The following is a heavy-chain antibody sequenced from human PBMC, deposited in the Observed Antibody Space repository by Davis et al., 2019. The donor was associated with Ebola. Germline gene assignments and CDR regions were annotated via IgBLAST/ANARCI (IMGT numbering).Heavy chain of an antibody. CDR3: ARQPRSTRSPEYYHGLDV. D-gene: IGHD3-16*01. J-gene: IGHJ6*02. CDR1: RGSISSHF. V-gene: IGHV4-59*11. Sequence: PSETLSPTCAVSRGSISSHFWSWIRQSPGQGLEWIGSIFYTGSTNLNPSLRSRVTLSVDRPTNQFSLNLTSVTAADTAVYFCARQPRSTRSPEYYHGLDVWGQGTTVVVSS. CDR2: IFYTGST.